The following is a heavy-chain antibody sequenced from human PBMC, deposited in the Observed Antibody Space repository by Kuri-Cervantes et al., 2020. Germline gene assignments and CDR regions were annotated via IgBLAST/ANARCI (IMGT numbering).Heavy chain of an antibody. Sequence: ASVKVSCKASGYTFTSYYMHWVRQAPGQGLEWMGIINPSGGSPSYAHKFQGRVTMTEDTSTDTAYMELSSLRSEDTAVYYCATDLYYDSSGPLGSLDAFDIWGQGTMVTVSS. CDR2: INPSGGSP. V-gene: IGHV1-46*01. CDR3: ATDLYYDSSGPLGSLDAFDI. CDR1: GYTFTSYY. D-gene: IGHD3-22*01. J-gene: IGHJ3*02.